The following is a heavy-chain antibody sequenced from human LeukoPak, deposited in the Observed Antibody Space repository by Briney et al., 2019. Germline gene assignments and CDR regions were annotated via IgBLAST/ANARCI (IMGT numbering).Heavy chain of an antibody. D-gene: IGHD6-19*01. CDR3: ARVSATVAGSDYLDY. Sequence: GGSLGLSCAASGFTFSDHFMDWVRQAPGKGLEWVGRIRKRPNSYTTEYAASVQGRFAISRDDSKNSLYLQMNSLKTEDTAVYYCARVSATVAGSDYLDYWGQGTQVTISS. V-gene: IGHV3-72*01. CDR2: IRKRPNSYTT. CDR1: GFTFSDHF. J-gene: IGHJ4*02.